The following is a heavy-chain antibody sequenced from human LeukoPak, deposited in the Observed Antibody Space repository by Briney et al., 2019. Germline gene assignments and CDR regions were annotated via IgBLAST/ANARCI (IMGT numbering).Heavy chain of an antibody. Sequence: SETLSLTCAVYGGSFSGYYWSWIRQPPGKGLEWIGEINHSGSTNDNPSLKSRVTISVDTSKNQFSLKLSSEPAADTAVYCCAGSIAGARPPRLYWYCDLWRGGTRV. D-gene: IGHD6-25*01. CDR1: GGSFSGYY. J-gene: IGHJ2*01. V-gene: IGHV4-34*01. CDR2: INHSGST. CDR3: AGSIAGARPPRLYWYCDL.